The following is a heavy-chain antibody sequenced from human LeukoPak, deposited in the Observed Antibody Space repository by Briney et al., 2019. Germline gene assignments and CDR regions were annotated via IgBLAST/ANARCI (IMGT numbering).Heavy chain of an antibody. J-gene: IGHJ4*02. D-gene: IGHD6-13*01. Sequence: PGGSLRLSCGASGFTFSDHYMDWVRQAPGKGLEWVGRTRNKANSYTTEYAASVKGRFTISRDDSKNSLYLQMNSLKTEDTAVYYCARVGAAAEFDYWGQGTLVTVSS. V-gene: IGHV3-72*01. CDR1: GFTFSDHY. CDR2: TRNKANSYTT. CDR3: ARVGAAAEFDY.